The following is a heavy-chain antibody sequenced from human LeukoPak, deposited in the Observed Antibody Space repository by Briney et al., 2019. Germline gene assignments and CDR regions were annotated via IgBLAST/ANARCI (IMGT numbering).Heavy chain of an antibody. J-gene: IGHJ4*02. CDR1: GFTFSSYS. CDR2: ISSSSSYI. Sequence: GSLRLSCAASGFTFSSYSMNWVRQAPGKGLEWVSSISSSSSYIYYADAVQGRFTISRDNAKNSLYLQMNSLRAEDTAIYYCARDNSGWSRDYWGQGTLVTVSS. V-gene: IGHV3-21*06. D-gene: IGHD6-19*01. CDR3: ARDNSGWSRDY.